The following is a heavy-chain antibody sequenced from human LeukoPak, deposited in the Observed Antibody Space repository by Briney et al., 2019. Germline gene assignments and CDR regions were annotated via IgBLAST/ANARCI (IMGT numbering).Heavy chain of an antibody. CDR1: GFTFSSYA. CDR3: AKDALRGYYDSSGFCDY. CDR2: FSGSGGST. V-gene: IGHV3-23*01. Sequence: GGSLRLSCAASGFTFSSYAMSWVRQAPGKGLECISGFSGSGGSTYYADSVKGRFTISRDNSKNTLYLQMNSLRAEDTAVYYCAKDALRGYYDSSGFCDYWGQGTLVTVSS. D-gene: IGHD3-22*01. J-gene: IGHJ4*02.